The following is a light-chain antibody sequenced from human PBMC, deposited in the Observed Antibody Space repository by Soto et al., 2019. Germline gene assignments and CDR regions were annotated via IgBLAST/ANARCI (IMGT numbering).Light chain of an antibody. CDR3: QQYNDWPLT. CDR1: QSVSSN. Sequence: ESVLTQSPGTLSLSPGERATLSCRASQSVSSNLAWYQQKPGQAPRLLIYGASNRATGIPDRFSGSGSGTDFTLTISSLQSEDFAVYYCQQYNDWPLTFGGGTKVDIK. V-gene: IGKV3D-15*01. J-gene: IGKJ4*01. CDR2: GAS.